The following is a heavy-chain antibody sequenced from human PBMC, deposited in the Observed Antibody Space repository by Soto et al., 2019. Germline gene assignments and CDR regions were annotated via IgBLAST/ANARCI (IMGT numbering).Heavy chain of an antibody. J-gene: IGHJ4*02. CDR1: GYTFTSYG. D-gene: IGHD6-19*01. Sequence: KVSCKASGYTFTSYGISWVRQAPGQGLEWMGWISAYNGNTNYAQKLQGRVTMTTDTSTSTAYMELRSLRSDDTAVYHCARDSRWLGYFDYWGQGNLVTVSS. CDR2: ISAYNGNT. V-gene: IGHV1-18*04. CDR3: ARDSRWLGYFDY.